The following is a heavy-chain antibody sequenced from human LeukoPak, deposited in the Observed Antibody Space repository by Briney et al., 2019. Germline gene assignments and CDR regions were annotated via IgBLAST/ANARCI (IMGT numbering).Heavy chain of an antibody. CDR3: VREADSGIFYFDY. J-gene: IGHJ4*02. D-gene: IGHD3-10*01. CDR1: GFTFSNYE. CDR2: ISGNGATI. V-gene: IGHV3-48*03. Sequence: PGGSLRLSCAASGFTFSNYEMNWVRQAPGKGLEWVSYISGNGATIYYADSVKGRFAISRDNAKNSLYLQMNSLRPEDTAAYYCVREADSGIFYFDYWGQGTLVTVSS.